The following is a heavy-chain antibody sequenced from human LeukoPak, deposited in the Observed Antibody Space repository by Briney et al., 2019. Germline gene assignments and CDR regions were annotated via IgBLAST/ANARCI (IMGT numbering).Heavy chain of an antibody. CDR3: AKIAMPGYYYYMDV. V-gene: IGHV3-23*01. CDR2: ISGSGGST. J-gene: IGHJ6*03. D-gene: IGHD2-2*01. Sequence: PGGSLRLSCAASGFTFSSYAMTWVRQAPGKGLEWVSAISGSGGSTYYADSVKGRFTISRDNSKTTLYLQMNSLRAEDTAVYYCAKIAMPGYYYYMDVWGKGTTVTVSS. CDR1: GFTFSSYA.